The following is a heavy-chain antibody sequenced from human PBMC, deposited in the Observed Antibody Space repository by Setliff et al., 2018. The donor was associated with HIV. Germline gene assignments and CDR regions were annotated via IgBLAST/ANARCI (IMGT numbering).Heavy chain of an antibody. CDR3: ARAPFYYGSGSYQTFDY. CDR1: GGSISSGDYY. J-gene: IGHJ4*02. D-gene: IGHD3-10*01. CDR2: IYYTGST. V-gene: IGHV4-31*03. Sequence: PSETLSLTCTVSGGSISSGDYYWSWIRQHPRKGLEWIGYIYYTGSTYYNPSLESRVTISVDTSKNQFSLKLSSVTAADTAVYYCARAPFYYGSGSYQTFDYWGQGTLVTVSS.